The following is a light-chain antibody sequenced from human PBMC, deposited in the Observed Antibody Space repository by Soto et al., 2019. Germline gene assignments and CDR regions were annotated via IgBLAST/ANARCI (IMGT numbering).Light chain of an antibody. CDR1: RSNIGSHY. CDR2: SYN. J-gene: IGLJ2*01. Sequence: QSVLTQPPSASGTPGHRVTISCSGGRSNIGSHYVYWYQQLPGTAPKLLIYSYNQRPSGVPDRISGSKSGTSASLAISGLRSEDEADYYCAAWDEDLNGLVFGGGTKVTVL. V-gene: IGLV1-47*02. CDR3: AAWDEDLNGLV.